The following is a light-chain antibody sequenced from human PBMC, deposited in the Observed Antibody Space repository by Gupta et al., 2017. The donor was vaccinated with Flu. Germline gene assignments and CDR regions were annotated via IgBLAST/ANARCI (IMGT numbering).Light chain of an antibody. Sequence: SYVLTQPPSVSVATGQTARITSGGNNIGSKSVHWYQQKPGQAPVVVVHDDSDRPSGIPERFSGSNAGNTATLTITRVEAGDEADYYCQVWDSSSDHFWVFGGGTKLTVL. J-gene: IGLJ3*02. CDR1: NIGSKS. V-gene: IGLV3-21*02. CDR3: QVWDSSSDHFWV. CDR2: DDS.